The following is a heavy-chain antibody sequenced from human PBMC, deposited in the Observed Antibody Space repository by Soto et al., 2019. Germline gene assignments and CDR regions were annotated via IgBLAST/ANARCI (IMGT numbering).Heavy chain of an antibody. CDR3: AKDTYYYSSSGYYVFDS. CDR1: GLTFNYYG. D-gene: IGHD3-22*01. CDR2: ISQKGGKT. V-gene: IGHV3-30*18. J-gene: IGHJ4*02. Sequence: QVQLVESGGAVVNPGGALSPPCEAPGLTFNYYGLHWVRKPPGKGLEWWPLISQKGGKTNIADPVKGRLTISRDNSKDTVYLQMNSLRAEDTAVYYCAKDTYYYSSSGYYVFDSWGQGTLVTVSS.